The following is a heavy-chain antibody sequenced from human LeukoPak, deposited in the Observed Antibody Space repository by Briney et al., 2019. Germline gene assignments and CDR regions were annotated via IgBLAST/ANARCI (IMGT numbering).Heavy chain of an antibody. CDR2: IRHDESTE. Sequence: GGSLRLSCAASGFIFSNYGMHWVRQAPGKGLEWVAIIRHDESTEYYADSVKGRFTISRDNAKNTLNLQMNSLRAEDTAVYYCAKEYGYTYGEFDYWGQGTLVTVSS. CDR1: GFIFSNYG. D-gene: IGHD5-18*01. V-gene: IGHV3-30*02. CDR3: AKEYGYTYGEFDY. J-gene: IGHJ4*02.